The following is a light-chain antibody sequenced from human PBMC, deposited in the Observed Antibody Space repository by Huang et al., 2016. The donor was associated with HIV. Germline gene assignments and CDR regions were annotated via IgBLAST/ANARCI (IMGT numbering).Light chain of an antibody. J-gene: IGKJ1*01. V-gene: IGKV3-20*01. CDR3: QQYGSTPWT. CDR1: QSPNTHY. Sequence: EVVLTQSPGTLSLSPGERVTLSCRASQSPNTHYLAWYQQKPGQAPRLLIAGTSVRVSGIPDRFSGSGSGTDFTLTINSLDPEDFAVYYCQQYGSTPWTFGHGTKVEIK. CDR2: GTS.